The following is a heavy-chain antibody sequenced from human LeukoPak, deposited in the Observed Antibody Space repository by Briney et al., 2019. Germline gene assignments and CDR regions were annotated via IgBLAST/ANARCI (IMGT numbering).Heavy chain of an antibody. CDR3: ARGYSYGYPPDYYFDY. CDR1: GGTFSSYA. J-gene: IGHJ4*02. Sequence: GASVKVSCKASGGTFSSYAISWVRQAPGQGLEWMGGIIPIFGTANYAQKFQGRVTITADESTSTAYMELSSLRSEDTAVYYCARGYSYGYPPDYYFDYWGQGTLVTVSS. CDR2: IIPIFGTA. V-gene: IGHV1-69*13. D-gene: IGHD5-18*01.